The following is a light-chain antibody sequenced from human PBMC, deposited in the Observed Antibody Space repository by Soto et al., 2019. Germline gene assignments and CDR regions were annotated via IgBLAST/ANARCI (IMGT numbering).Light chain of an antibody. J-gene: IGKJ4*01. Sequence: EIVMTQSPATLSLSPGEGATLSCRASQGIGDTLAWYQQKPGQTPSLLIYDTSIRATSVPARFSGSRSGAEFTLTSSSLQYEDFAFYYCQHYVTWPLTFGGGTKVEIK. CDR2: DTS. CDR1: QGIGDT. CDR3: QHYVTWPLT. V-gene: IGKV3-15*01.